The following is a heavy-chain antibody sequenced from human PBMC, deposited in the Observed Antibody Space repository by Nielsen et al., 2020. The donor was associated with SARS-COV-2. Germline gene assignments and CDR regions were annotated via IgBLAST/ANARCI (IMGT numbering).Heavy chain of an antibody. CDR2: IYPGDSDT. CDR3: ARQGYYYPLWFDP. V-gene: IGHV5-51*01. Sequence: KVSCKGSGYSFTSYWIGWVRQMPGKGLEWMGIIYPGDSDTRYSPSFQGQVTISADKSISTAYLQWSSLKAPDTAMYYCARQGYYYPLWFDPWGQGTLVTVSS. D-gene: IGHD3-10*01. CDR1: GYSFTSYW. J-gene: IGHJ5*02.